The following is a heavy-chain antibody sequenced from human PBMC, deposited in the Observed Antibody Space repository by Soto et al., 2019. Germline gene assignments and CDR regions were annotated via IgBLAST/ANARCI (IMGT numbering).Heavy chain of an antibody. V-gene: IGHV5-51*01. J-gene: IGHJ4*02. D-gene: IGHD6-6*01. CDR1: GYSFTSYW. CDR2: IYPGDSDT. Sequence: GESLKISCKGSGYSFTSYWIGWVRQMPGKGPEWMGIIYPGDSDTRYSPSFQGQVTISADKSISTAYLQCSSLKTSDTAMYYCARLRDSSTSYTLDVWGQGTLVTVSS. CDR3: ARLRDSSTSYTLDV.